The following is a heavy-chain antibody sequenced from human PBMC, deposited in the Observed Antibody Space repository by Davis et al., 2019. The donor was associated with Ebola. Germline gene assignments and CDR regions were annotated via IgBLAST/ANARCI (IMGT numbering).Heavy chain of an antibody. J-gene: IGHJ6*02. CDR3: ARDLEWLSALYYYGMDV. CDR1: GYTFTGYY. CDR2: INPNSGGT. V-gene: IGHV1-2*02. D-gene: IGHD3-3*01. Sequence: ASSVKVSCKASGYTFTGYYMHWVRQAPGQGLEWMGWINPNSGGTNYAQKLQGRVTMTTDTSTSTAYMELRSLRSDDTAVYYCARDLEWLSALYYYGMDVWGQGTTVTVSS.